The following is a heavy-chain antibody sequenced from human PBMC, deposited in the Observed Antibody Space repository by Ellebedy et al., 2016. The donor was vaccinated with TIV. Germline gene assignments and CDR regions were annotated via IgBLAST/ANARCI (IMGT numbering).Heavy chain of an antibody. J-gene: IGHJ2*01. CDR2: IFDTGIA. D-gene: IGHD3/OR15-3a*01. V-gene: IGHV4-39*01. CDR3: ARSLLIFSFDKCYFDL. CDR1: GGSISGSSYY. Sequence: GSLRLSCTVSGGSISGSSYYWGWIRQPPGKGLEWIGNIFDTGIAYYNPSIKSRVSISVDTSKNQFSLKLVAVTAADTAVYYCARSLLIFSFDKCYFDLWGRGTLVTVSS.